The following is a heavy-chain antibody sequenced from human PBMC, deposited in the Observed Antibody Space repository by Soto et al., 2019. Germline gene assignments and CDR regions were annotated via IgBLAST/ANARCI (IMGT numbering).Heavy chain of an antibody. CDR2: ISAYNGNT. Sequence: ASVKVSCKASGYTFTGYGISWVRQAPGQGLEWMGWISAYNGNTNYAQKLQGRVTMTTDTSTSTAYMELRNLRSDDTAVYYCASYSGSYYVPHTYRMDDWGQGTTVTVSS. CDR1: GYTFTGYG. CDR3: ASYSGSYYVPHTYRMDD. V-gene: IGHV1-18*01. D-gene: IGHD1-26*01. J-gene: IGHJ6*02.